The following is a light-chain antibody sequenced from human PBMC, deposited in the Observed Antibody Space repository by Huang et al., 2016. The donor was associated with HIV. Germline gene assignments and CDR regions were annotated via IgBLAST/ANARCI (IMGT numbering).Light chain of an antibody. Sequence: EIVLTQSPATLSLSPGERAALSCRATPSIINHLAWYQQKAGQSPRLLIYGASTRDTGIPARFRGSGSGTDFTLTISSLQSEDFAVYYCQQYNNWPPLLTFGGGTKVEIK. J-gene: IGKJ4*01. CDR1: PSIINH. CDR3: QQYNNWPPLLT. V-gene: IGKV3-15*01. CDR2: GAS.